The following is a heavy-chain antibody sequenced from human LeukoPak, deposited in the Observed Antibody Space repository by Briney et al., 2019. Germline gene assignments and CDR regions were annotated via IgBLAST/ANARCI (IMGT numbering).Heavy chain of an antibody. J-gene: IGHJ4*02. Sequence: PSETLSLTCAVSGYSISSGYYWGWIRQPPGEGLEWIGSIYHSGSTYYNPSLKSRVTISVDTSKNQFSLKLSSVTAADTAVYYCARHVSIAVPGGDYWGQGTLVTVSS. D-gene: IGHD6-19*01. CDR3: ARHVSIAVPGGDY. V-gene: IGHV4-38-2*01. CDR2: IYHSGST. CDR1: GYSISSGYY.